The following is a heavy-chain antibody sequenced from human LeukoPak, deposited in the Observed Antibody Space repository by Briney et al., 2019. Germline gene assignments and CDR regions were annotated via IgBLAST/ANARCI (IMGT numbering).Heavy chain of an antibody. D-gene: IGHD4-17*01. Sequence: ASVKVSCKASGYTFTGYYVHWVRQAPGQGLEWMGWINPNSGGTNYAQKFQGRVTMTRDTSISTAYMELSRLRSDDTAVYYCARGPLHGDYGDCGYWGQGTLVTVSS. CDR2: INPNSGGT. V-gene: IGHV1-2*02. CDR1: GYTFTGYY. CDR3: ARGPLHGDYGDCGY. J-gene: IGHJ4*02.